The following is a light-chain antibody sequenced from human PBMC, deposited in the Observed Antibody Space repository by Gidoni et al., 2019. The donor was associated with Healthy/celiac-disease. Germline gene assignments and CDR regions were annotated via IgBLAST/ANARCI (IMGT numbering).Light chain of an antibody. CDR3: RADRT. J-gene: IGKJ1*01. Sequence: EIVMTQSPATLSVSPGERATLSCRASQSVSSNLAWYQQKPGQAPRLLSYGASTRATGIPARFSGSGSGTEFTLTISSLQSEDFAVYYCRADRTFXQXTKVEIK. CDR2: GAS. V-gene: IGKV3-15*01. CDR1: QSVSSN.